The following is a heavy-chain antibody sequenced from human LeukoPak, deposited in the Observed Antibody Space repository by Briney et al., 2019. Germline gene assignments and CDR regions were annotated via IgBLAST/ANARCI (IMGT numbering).Heavy chain of an antibody. CDR2: ISLTGLT. Sequence: KSSETLSLTCGVSGVSISNTNWWSWVRQPPGQGLEWIGEISLTGLTHYNPTLESRVTVSLDKSKNQLSLNLTSVTAADTAVYYCSRENGAFSPFGYWGQGTL. D-gene: IGHD2-8*01. CDR1: GVSISNTNW. V-gene: IGHV4-4*02. CDR3: SRENGAFSPFGY. J-gene: IGHJ4*02.